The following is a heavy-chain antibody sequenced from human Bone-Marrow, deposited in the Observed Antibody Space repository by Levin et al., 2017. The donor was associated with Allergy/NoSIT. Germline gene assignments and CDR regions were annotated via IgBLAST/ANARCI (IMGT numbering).Heavy chain of an antibody. V-gene: IGHV4-59*01. CDR3: ARHYYDNNPYDY. Sequence: ESLKISCTVSGGSISTYYWSWIRQPPGKGLEWIGYIFHSGTTNYNPSLRSRVSISVDTSKNQFSLDLSSVTAADTAVYYCARHYYDNNPYDYWGQGVLVTVSS. D-gene: IGHD3-22*01. CDR1: GGSISTYY. CDR2: IFHSGTT. J-gene: IGHJ4*02.